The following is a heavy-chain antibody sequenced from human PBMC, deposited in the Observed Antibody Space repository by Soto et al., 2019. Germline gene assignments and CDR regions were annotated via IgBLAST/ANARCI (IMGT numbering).Heavy chain of an antibody. V-gene: IGHV4-39*01. CDR2: IHYSGST. CDR3: ARPHVETALLGFDY. D-gene: IGHD5-18*01. Sequence: SETLSLTCSVSGGSISSSSYYWGWIRQSPGKGLEWIGSIHYSGSTYYNPSLKSRVTISVDTSKNQFSLKLSSVTAADMAVYYCARPHVETALLGFDYWGQGTLVTVSS. CDR1: GGSISSSSYY. J-gene: IGHJ4*02.